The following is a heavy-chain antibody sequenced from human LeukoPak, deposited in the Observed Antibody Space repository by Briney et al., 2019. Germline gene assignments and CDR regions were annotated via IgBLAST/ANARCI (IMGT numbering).Heavy chain of an antibody. V-gene: IGHV4-59*08. Sequence: PSETLSLTCTVSGDSINGYFWSWIRQPPGQGLEWVGHIYYRGGTSYNPSLGGRITVSLDTSRNQFFLRLTSVTPADTAMYYCARHGNTGPVSGLPLDHWGHGTLVSVSS. D-gene: IGHD6-19*01. CDR2: IYYRGGT. CDR1: GDSINGYF. J-gene: IGHJ4*01. CDR3: ARHGNTGPVSGLPLDH.